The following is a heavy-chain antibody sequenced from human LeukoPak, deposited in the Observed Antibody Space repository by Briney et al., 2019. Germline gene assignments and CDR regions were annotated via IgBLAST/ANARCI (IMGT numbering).Heavy chain of an antibody. CDR2: ISSSSSYI. CDR1: GFTFSSYS. V-gene: IGHV3-21*01. Sequence: GGSLRLSCAVSGFTFSSYSMNWVRQAPGKGLEWVSSISSSSSYIYYADSVKGRFTISRDNAKNSLYLQMNSLRAEDTAVYYCARSSPIVVVVAEESWFDPWGQGTLVTVSS. D-gene: IGHD2-15*01. J-gene: IGHJ5*02. CDR3: ARSSPIVVVVAEESWFDP.